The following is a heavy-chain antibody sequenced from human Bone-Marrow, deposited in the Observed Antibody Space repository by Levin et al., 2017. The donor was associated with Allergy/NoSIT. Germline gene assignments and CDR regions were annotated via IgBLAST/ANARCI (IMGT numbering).Heavy chain of an antibody. CDR3: ARRTYCTGGVCLNFDY. V-gene: IGHV5-51*01. CDR2: IYPGDSDT. J-gene: IGHJ4*02. Sequence: GESLKISCKGSGYSFTSYWIGWVRQMPGKGLEWMGIIYPGDSDTRYSPSFQGQVTISAEKSISPAYLQWSSLKASDTAMYYCARRTYCTGGVCLNFDYWGQGTLVTVSS. D-gene: IGHD2-8*02. CDR1: GYSFTSYW.